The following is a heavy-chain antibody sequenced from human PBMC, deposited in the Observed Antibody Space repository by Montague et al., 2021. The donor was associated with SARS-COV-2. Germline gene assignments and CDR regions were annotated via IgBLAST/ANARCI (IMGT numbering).Heavy chain of an antibody. Sequence: TTKNPSLKSRVTISIDTSKNQFSLNLSSVTAADTAVYFCARDQGLRDWFDPWGQGTLVAVSS. V-gene: IGHV4-34*11. CDR3: ARDQGLRDWFDP. J-gene: IGHJ5*02. CDR2: T.